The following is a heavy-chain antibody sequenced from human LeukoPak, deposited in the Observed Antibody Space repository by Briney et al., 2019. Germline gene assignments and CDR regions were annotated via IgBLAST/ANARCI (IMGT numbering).Heavy chain of an antibody. CDR3: ATVTGNYLTFDY. V-gene: IGHV1-46*01. J-gene: IGHJ4*02. Sequence: ASVKVSCKTSGYTFTSYHIHWVRQAPGQGLEWMGIINSSDSDTIYAQKFQGRVTMTRDMSTSTVYMELSSLRYEDTAVYYCATVTGNYLTFDYWGQGTLVTVSS. CDR2: INSSDSDT. CDR1: GYTFTSYH. D-gene: IGHD1-26*01.